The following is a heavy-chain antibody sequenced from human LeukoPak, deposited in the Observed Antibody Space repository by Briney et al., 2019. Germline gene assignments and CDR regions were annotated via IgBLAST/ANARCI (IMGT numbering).Heavy chain of an antibody. Sequence: GGSLRLSCAASGFTFSDYYMSWIRQAPGKGLEWVSYISNSSSYTNYADSVKGRFTISRDNAKNSLYLQMNSLRAEDTAVYYCARDLSEDTAMGPFDYWGQGTLVTVSS. CDR3: ARDLSEDTAMGPFDY. D-gene: IGHD5-18*01. J-gene: IGHJ4*02. CDR1: GFTFSDYY. V-gene: IGHV3-11*06. CDR2: ISNSSSYT.